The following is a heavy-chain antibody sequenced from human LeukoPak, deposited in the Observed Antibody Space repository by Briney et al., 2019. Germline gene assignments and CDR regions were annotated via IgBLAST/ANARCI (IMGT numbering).Heavy chain of an antibody. CDR2: LSNDGGST. D-gene: IGHD1-26*01. J-gene: IGHJ4*02. CDR1: GLTFSSFA. CDR3: ARDSGSYYPIFDC. Sequence: PGGSLRLSCAASGLTFSSFAMSWVRQAPGKGLEWVSTLSNDGGSTYYADSVKGRFTISRDNSKNTLYLQMNSLRAEDTAVYYCARDSGSYYPIFDCWGQGTLVTVSS. V-gene: IGHV3-23*01.